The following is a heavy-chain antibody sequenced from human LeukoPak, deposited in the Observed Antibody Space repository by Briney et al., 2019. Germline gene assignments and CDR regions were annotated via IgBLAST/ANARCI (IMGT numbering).Heavy chain of an antibody. Sequence: ASVKVSCKASGYTFTGYYMHWVRQAPGQGLEWMAWINPNSGGTNYAQKFQGRVTMTRDTSISTAYMELSRLTSDDTAVYYCARAREQRGRWFDPWGQGTLVTVSS. D-gene: IGHD6-25*01. CDR2: INPNSGGT. V-gene: IGHV1-2*02. CDR3: ARAREQRGRWFDP. J-gene: IGHJ5*02. CDR1: GYTFTGYY.